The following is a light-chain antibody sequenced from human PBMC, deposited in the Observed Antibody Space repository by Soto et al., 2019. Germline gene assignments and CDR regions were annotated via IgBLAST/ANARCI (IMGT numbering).Light chain of an antibody. J-gene: IGKJ4*01. CDR3: QQLDRYPFT. V-gene: IGKV1-9*01. CDR1: LGISGY. CDR2: SAS. Sequence: DIQLTQSPSFLSASVGDRVTMTCRASLGISGYLAWYQQKPGKVPRLLIYSASSLQSGVPSRFSGSDSGTEFPLTISSLKPEDLASYYCQQLDRYPFTFGGGTKVEI.